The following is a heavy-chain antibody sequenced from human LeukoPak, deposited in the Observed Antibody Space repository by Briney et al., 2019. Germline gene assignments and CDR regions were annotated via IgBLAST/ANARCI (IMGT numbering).Heavy chain of an antibody. Sequence: SGGSLRLSYAASGFTVSSNYMSWVRQAPGKGLEWVSVIYSGGSTYYADSVKGRFTISRDNSKNTLYLQMNSLRAEDTAVYYCATPSGYYGDGCDIWGQGTMVTVSS. CDR1: GFTVSSNY. CDR2: IYSGGST. J-gene: IGHJ3*02. D-gene: IGHD3-22*01. V-gene: IGHV3-66*04. CDR3: ATPSGYYGDGCDI.